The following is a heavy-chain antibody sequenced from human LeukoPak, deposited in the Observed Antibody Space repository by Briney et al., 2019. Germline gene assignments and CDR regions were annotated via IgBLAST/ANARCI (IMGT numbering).Heavy chain of an antibody. D-gene: IGHD3-22*01. CDR2: ISYDGSNK. J-gene: IGHJ4*02. CDR1: GFTFKSYA. Sequence: GGSLRLSCAASGFTFKSYAMAWVRQAPGKGLEWVAVISYDGSNKYYADSVKGRFTISRDNSKNTLYLQMNSLRAEDTAVYYCASPHYYDSSGPDYFDYWGQGTLVTVSS. CDR3: ASPHYYDSSGPDYFDY. V-gene: IGHV3-30*04.